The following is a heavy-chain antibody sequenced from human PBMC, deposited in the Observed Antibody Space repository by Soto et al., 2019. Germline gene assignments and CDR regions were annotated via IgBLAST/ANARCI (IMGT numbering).Heavy chain of an antibody. Sequence: GGSLRLSCAASGFTFSSYAMHWVRQAPGKRLEWVAVISYDGSNKYYADSVKGRFTISRDNSKNTLYLQMNSLRAEDTAVYYCARDRRRLGATTFSGRDRGLVAGPFDYWGQGTLVTVSS. V-gene: IGHV3-30-3*01. J-gene: IGHJ4*02. CDR3: ARDRRRLGATTFSGRDRGLVAGPFDY. CDR2: ISYDGSNK. D-gene: IGHD1-26*01. CDR1: GFTFSSYA.